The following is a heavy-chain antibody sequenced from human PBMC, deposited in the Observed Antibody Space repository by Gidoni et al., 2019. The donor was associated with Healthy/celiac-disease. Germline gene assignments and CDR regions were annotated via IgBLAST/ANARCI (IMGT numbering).Heavy chain of an antibody. J-gene: IGHJ4*02. CDR2: IITIFGTA. CDR3: ARDINYYDSSGYYGY. V-gene: IGHV1-69*01. CDR1: GGTFSSYA. D-gene: IGHD3-22*01. Sequence: QVQLVQSGAEVKKPGSSVKVSCQASGGTFSSYAISWVRQDPGQGLEWMGGIITIFGTANYEQKFQGRVTITADESTSTAYMELSSLRSEDTAVYYCARDINYYDSSGYYGYWGQGTLVTVSS.